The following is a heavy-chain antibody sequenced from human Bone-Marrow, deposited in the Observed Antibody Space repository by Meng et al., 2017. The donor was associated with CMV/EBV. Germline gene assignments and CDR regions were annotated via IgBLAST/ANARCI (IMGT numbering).Heavy chain of an antibody. D-gene: IGHD3-3*01. CDR3: ARDALYFWSGYYYYYYGMDV. CDR1: GFRFNSYS. V-gene: IGHV3-48*04. J-gene: IGHJ6*02. Sequence: GGSLRLSCAASGFRFNSYSMNWVRQAPGKGLEWVSSISSSGSTIYYADSVKGRFTISRDNAKNSLYLQMNSLRAEDTAVYYCARDALYFWSGYYYYYYGMDVWGQGTTVTVSS. CDR2: ISSSGSTI.